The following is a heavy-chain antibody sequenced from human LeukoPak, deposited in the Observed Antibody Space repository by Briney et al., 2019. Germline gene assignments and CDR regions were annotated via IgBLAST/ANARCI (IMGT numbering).Heavy chain of an antibody. CDR2: IIPILGVA. Sequence: SVKVSCKASGGTFSSYAISWVRQAPGQGLEWMGRIIPILGVANYAQKFQGRVTITADKSTSTAYMELSSLRSEDTAVYYCANGGYCSSTSCYAFGMDVWGQGTTVTVSS. CDR1: GGTFSSYA. CDR3: ANGGYCSSTSCYAFGMDV. D-gene: IGHD2-2*01. J-gene: IGHJ6*02. V-gene: IGHV1-69*04.